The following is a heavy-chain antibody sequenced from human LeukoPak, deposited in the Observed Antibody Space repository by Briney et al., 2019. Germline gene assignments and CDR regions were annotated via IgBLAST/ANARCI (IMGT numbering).Heavy chain of an antibody. D-gene: IGHD6-6*01. V-gene: IGHV4-59*01. Sequence: PSETLSLTCTVSGGSISSYYWSWIRQPPGKGLEWIGYIYYSGNTNYNPSLKSRVTISVDTSKNQFSLKLSSVTAADTAVYYCARGRAARLFDWFDPWGQGTLVTVSS. CDR1: GGSISSYY. CDR2: IYYSGNT. CDR3: ARGRAARLFDWFDP. J-gene: IGHJ5*02.